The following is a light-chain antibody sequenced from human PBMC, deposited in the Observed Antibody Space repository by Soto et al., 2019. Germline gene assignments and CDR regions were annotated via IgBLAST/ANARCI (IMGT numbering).Light chain of an antibody. V-gene: IGKV3-20*01. CDR3: QQYGSSPPIT. Sequence: EIGLTQSPGTLSLSPGERATLSCRASQSVSSSYLAWYQQKPGQAPRLLIYGASSRATGIPDRFSGSGSGTDFTLTISRLEPEDVAVYYCQQYGSSPPITFGQGTRLEIK. CDR2: GAS. J-gene: IGKJ5*01. CDR1: QSVSSSY.